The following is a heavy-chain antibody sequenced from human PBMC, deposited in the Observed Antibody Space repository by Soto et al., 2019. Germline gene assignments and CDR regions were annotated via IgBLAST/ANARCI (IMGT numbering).Heavy chain of an antibody. CDR3: ARPRGTARTNYYYYMDV. D-gene: IGHD6-6*01. Sequence: GGSLRLSCAASGFTFSDFYMTWIRQAPGKGLEWVSYISSSGSTIYYADSVKGRFTISRDNAKNSLYLQVNSLRAEDTAVYYCARPRGTARTNYYYYMDVWGRGTTVTVSS. CDR2: ISSSGSTI. J-gene: IGHJ6*03. CDR1: GFTFSDFY. V-gene: IGHV3-11*01.